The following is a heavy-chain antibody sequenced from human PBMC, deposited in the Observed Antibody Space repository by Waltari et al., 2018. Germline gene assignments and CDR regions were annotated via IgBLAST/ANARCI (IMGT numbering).Heavy chain of an antibody. CDR3: ARQWLVNFDY. CDR2: IKQDGSEK. V-gene: IGHV3-7*03. J-gene: IGHJ4*02. CDR1: GFTFSSYW. Sequence: EVQLVESGGGLVQPGGSLRLSCAASGFTFSSYWMSWVRQAPGKGLDWVANIKQDGSEKDYVDSVKGLFTISRDNAKNSLYLQMNSLRAEDTAVYYWARQWLVNFDYWGQGTLVTVSS. D-gene: IGHD6-19*01.